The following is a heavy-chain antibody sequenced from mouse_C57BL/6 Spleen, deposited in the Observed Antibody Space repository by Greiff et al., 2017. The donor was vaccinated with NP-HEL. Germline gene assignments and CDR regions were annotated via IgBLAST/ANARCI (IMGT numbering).Heavy chain of an antibody. Sequence: EVQLQQSGPELVKPGASVKISCKASGYTFTDYYMNWVKQSHGKSLEWIGDINPNNGGTSYNQKFKGKATLTVDKFSSTAYMELRSLTSEDSAVYYCARGGAYYSPYYAMDYWGQGTSVTVSS. D-gene: IGHD2-12*01. CDR2: INPNNGGT. V-gene: IGHV1-26*01. J-gene: IGHJ4*01. CDR3: ARGGAYYSPYYAMDY. CDR1: GYTFTDYY.